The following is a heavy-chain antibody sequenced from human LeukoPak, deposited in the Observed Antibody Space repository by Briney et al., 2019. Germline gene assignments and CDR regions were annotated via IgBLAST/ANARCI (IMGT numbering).Heavy chain of an antibody. Sequence: GRSLRLSCAASGFTFSSYGMHWVRQAPGKGLEWVSAISGSGGSTYYADSVKGRFTISRDNSKNTLYLQMNSLRAEDTAVYYCAKDLPRITIFGVVKDYWGQGTLVTVSS. CDR2: ISGSGGST. CDR3: AKDLPRITIFGVVKDY. V-gene: IGHV3-23*01. D-gene: IGHD3-3*01. CDR1: GFTFSSYG. J-gene: IGHJ4*02.